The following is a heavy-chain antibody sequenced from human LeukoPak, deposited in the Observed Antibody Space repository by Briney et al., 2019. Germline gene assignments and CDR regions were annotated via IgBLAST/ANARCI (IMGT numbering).Heavy chain of an antibody. J-gene: IGHJ4*02. CDR1: GGSFSGYY. Sequence: SETLSLTCAVSGGSFSGYYWSWIRKPPAPGLEWIGVINHSESTNYNPSLKSRVTISVDTSKNHFSLKLSSVTAADTAVYYCARNRRGGSEAYFVYCGEGKLVTVSS. D-gene: IGHD2-15*01. CDR3: ARNRRGGSEAYFVY. CDR2: INHSEST. V-gene: IGHV4-34*01.